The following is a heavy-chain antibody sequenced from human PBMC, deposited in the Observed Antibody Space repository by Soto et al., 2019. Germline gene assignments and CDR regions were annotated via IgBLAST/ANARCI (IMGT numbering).Heavy chain of an antibody. Sequence: SETLSLTCTVSGGSFKGGSYSWSWIRQPPGKGLEWIGYVYHTGRTSYNPSLKSRVSISMDTSKNQFSLNLDSVTAADTAVYFCARDFAYFDSWGQGTLVTVSS. CDR3: ARDFAYFDS. J-gene: IGHJ4*02. CDR1: GGSFKGGSYS. D-gene: IGHD3-3*01. CDR2: VYHTGRT. V-gene: IGHV4-61*01.